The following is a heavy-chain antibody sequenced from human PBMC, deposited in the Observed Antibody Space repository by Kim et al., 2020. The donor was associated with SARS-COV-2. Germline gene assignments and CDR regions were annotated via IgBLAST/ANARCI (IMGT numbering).Heavy chain of an antibody. D-gene: IGHD3-9*01. CDR2: IIPILGIA. V-gene: IGHV1-69*04. CDR3: ARSGDILTGRPLDGMDV. CDR1: GGTFSSYA. Sequence: SVKVSCKASGGTFSSYAISWVRQAPGQGLEWMGRIIPILGIANYAQKFQGRVTITADKSTSTAYMELSSLRSEDTAVYYCARSGDILTGRPLDGMDVWGQGTTVTVSS. J-gene: IGHJ6*02.